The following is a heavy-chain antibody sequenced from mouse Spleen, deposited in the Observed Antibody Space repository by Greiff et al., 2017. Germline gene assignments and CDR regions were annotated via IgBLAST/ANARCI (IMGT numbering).Heavy chain of an antibody. V-gene: IGHV1-54*01. Sequence: VKLQESGAELVRPGTSVKVSCKASGYAFTNYLIEWVKQRPGQGLEWIGVINPGSGGTNYNEKFKGKATLTANKSSSTAYMQLSSLTSEDSAVYFCAREDLTLYAMDYWGQGTSVTVSS. CDR2: INPGSGGT. CDR1: GYAFTNYL. CDR3: AREDLTLYAMDY. J-gene: IGHJ4*01. D-gene: IGHD4-1*01.